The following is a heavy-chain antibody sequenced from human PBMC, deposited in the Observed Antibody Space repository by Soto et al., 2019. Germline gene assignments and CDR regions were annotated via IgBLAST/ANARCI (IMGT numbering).Heavy chain of an antibody. V-gene: IGHV3-30*18. J-gene: IGHJ6*02. CDR1: GFTFSSYG. D-gene: IGHD3-10*01. CDR2: ISYDGSNK. CDR3: AKDQLRGVRGVITYYYGMDV. Sequence: QVQLVESGGGVVQPGRSLRLSCAASGFTFSSYGMHWVRQAPGKGLEGVAVISYDGSNKYYADSVKGRFTISRDNSKNTLYLQMNRVRAEDTAVYYCAKDQLRGVRGVITYYYGMDVWGQGTTVTVSS.